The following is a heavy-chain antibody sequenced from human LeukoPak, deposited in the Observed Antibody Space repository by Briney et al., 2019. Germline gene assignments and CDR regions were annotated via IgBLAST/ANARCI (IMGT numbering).Heavy chain of an antibody. D-gene: IGHD6-13*01. V-gene: IGHV4-59*01. CDR3: ARGIAASGIYYYYYYYMDV. J-gene: IGHJ6*03. Sequence: SETLSLTCTVSGGSISSYFWSWIRQPAGKGLEWIGYIYYSGSTNYNPSLKSRVTISVDTSKNQFSLKLSSVTAADTAVYYCARGIAASGIYYYYYYYMDVWGKGTPVTVSS. CDR2: IYYSGST. CDR1: GGSISSYF.